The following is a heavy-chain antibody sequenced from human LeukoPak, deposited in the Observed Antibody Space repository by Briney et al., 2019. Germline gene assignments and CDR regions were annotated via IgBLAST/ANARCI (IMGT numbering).Heavy chain of an antibody. Sequence: GASVKVSCTASGYTFTSYGISWVRPAPGQGLEWMGWISTYNGNTNYAQKLQGRVTMTTDTSTTTAYMELRSLTSDDTAVYYCARDPTTQTFDYWGQGTLVSVSS. CDR2: ISTYNGNT. V-gene: IGHV1-18*01. J-gene: IGHJ4*02. CDR3: ARDPTTQTFDY. CDR1: GYTFTSYG. D-gene: IGHD4-11*01.